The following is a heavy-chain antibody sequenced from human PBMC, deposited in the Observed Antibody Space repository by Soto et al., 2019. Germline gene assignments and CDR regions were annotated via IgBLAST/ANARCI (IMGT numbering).Heavy chain of an antibody. V-gene: IGHV3-23*03. Sequence: EVQVLESGRGLVQPGGSLRLSCVATGFTFSDFAMSWVRQAPGKGLEWVSRIYGGGNLPHYSDSVKGRVTICRENSTHTLYLQTNRLRAEDTAVYYCAKMEGMDPRAYAVDFWGQGPLVTVSS. D-gene: IGHD2-2*03. CDR2: IYGGGNLP. CDR3: AKMEGMDPRAYAVDF. J-gene: IGHJ4*02. CDR1: GFTFSDFA.